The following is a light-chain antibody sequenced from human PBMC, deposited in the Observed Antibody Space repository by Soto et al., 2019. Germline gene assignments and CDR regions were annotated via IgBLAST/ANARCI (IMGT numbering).Light chain of an antibody. J-gene: IGLJ1*01. CDR2: EDT. Sequence: QSVLTQPASVSGSPGQSITISCTGTSRDVGIYNLVSWYQLHPGKVPKLIIYEDTKRPSGISSRFSGSESGITAFLTISGLQADDEADYYCCSYVGSSTSVFGNGPKVTV. V-gene: IGLV2-23*01. CDR3: CSYVGSSTSV. CDR1: SRDVGIYNL.